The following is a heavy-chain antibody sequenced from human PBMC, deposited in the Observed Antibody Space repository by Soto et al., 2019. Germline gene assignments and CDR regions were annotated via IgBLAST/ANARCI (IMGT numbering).Heavy chain of an antibody. CDR2: INAGNGNT. J-gene: IGHJ6*02. Sequence: QVQLVQSGAEVKKPGASVKISCKTSGYTFTSYALHWVRQAPGQRLEWMGWINAGNGNTKYSPKCHGRVIITRDTSASTAYMELRSLRSEDTAVYYCARDSGGMDVWGQWTTITVSS. CDR1: GYTFTSYA. CDR3: ARDSGGMDV. V-gene: IGHV1-3*01.